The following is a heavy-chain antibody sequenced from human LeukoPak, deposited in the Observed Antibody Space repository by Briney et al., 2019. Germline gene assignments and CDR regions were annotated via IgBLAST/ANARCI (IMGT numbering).Heavy chain of an antibody. CDR2: ISYDGSNK. CDR1: GFTFSSYG. CDR3: AKDGQWFGEYYGMDV. Sequence: PGGSLRLSCAASGFTFSSYGMHWVRQAPGKGLEWVAVISYDGSNKYYADSVKGRFTISRDNSKNTLYLQMNSLRAEDTAVYYCAKDGQWFGEYYGMDVWGQGTTVTVSS. J-gene: IGHJ6*02. V-gene: IGHV3-30*18. D-gene: IGHD3-10*01.